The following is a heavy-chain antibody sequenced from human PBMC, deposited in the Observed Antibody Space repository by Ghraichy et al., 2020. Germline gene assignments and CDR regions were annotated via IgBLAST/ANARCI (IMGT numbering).Heavy chain of an antibody. CDR3: ARETVVVPAAMYYYYYGMDV. J-gene: IGHJ6*02. Sequence: ASVKLSCKASGYTFTSYAMHWVRQAPGQRLEWMGWINAGNGNTKYSQKFQGRVTITRDTSASTAYMELSSLRSEDTAVYYCARETVVVPAAMYYYYYGMDVWGQGTTVTVSS. V-gene: IGHV1-3*01. CDR2: INAGNGNT. D-gene: IGHD2-2*01. CDR1: GYTFTSYA.